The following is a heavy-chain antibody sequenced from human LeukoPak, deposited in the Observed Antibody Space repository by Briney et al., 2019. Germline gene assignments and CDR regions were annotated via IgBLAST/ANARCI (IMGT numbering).Heavy chain of an antibody. CDR1: GFTFSSYN. Sequence: GGSLRLSCAASGFTFSSYNMNWVRQAPGKGLEWVSSITSGSSYIYYADSVKGRFTISRDNAKNSLYLQMNSLRAEDTALYYCAKDIGSHIVVVTALDYWGQGTLVTVSS. V-gene: IGHV3-21*04. D-gene: IGHD2-21*02. CDR3: AKDIGSHIVVVTALDY. J-gene: IGHJ4*02. CDR2: ITSGSSYI.